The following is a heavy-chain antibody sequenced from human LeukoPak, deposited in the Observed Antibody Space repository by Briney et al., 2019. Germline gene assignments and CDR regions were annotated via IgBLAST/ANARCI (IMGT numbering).Heavy chain of an antibody. V-gene: IGHV3-7*03. CDR1: GFTFSSYW. J-gene: IGHJ4*02. D-gene: IGHD3-10*01. Sequence: GGSLRLSCAASGFTFSSYWMSWVRQAPGKGLEWVANIKQDGSEKYYVDSVKGRFTISRDNAKNSLYLQMNSLRAEDTALYYCARDTYGSVSPFDYWGQGTLVTVSS. CDR2: IKQDGSEK. CDR3: ARDTYGSVSPFDY.